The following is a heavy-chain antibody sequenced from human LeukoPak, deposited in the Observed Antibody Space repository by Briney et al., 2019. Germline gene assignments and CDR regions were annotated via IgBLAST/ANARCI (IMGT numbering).Heavy chain of an antibody. Sequence: PGGSLRLSCAASGFTFSSYAMHWVRQAPGKGLEWVAVISYDGSNKYYADSVEGRFTISRDNSKNTLYLQMNSLRAEDTAVYYCARDWEAAGYFDYWGQGTLVTVSS. V-gene: IGHV3-30*04. J-gene: IGHJ4*02. D-gene: IGHD6-25*01. CDR1: GFTFSSYA. CDR3: ARDWEAAGYFDY. CDR2: ISYDGSNK.